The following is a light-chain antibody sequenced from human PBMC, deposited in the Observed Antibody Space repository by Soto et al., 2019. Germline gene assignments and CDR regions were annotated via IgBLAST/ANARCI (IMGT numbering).Light chain of an antibody. CDR3: QQFNTYPT. Sequence: DIQMTQSPSSVSASVGDRVTITCRASQDINSWLTWYQQKPGKAPKLLIYKASSLESGVPSRFSGSGSGTDFTLTISSLQPEDFATYHCQQFNTYPTFGGGTKVDIK. V-gene: IGKV1-5*03. J-gene: IGKJ4*01. CDR2: KAS. CDR1: QDINSW.